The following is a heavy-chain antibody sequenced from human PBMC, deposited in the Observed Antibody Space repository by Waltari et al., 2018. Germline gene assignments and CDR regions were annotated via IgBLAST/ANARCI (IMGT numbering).Heavy chain of an antibody. Sequence: QVQLVQSGAEVKKPGASVKVSCKASGYTFTGYYMHWVRQAPGQGLEWMGRINPNSGGTNYAQKFQGRVTMTRDTSISTAYMELSRLRSDDTAVYYCARGYCTNGVCFPFDYWGQGTLVTVSS. J-gene: IGHJ4*02. D-gene: IGHD2-8*01. CDR1: GYTFTGYY. CDR2: INPNSGGT. CDR3: ARGYCTNGVCFPFDY. V-gene: IGHV1-2*06.